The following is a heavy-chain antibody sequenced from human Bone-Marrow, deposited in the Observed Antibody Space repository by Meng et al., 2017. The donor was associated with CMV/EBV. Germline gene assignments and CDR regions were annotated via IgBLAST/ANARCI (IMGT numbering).Heavy chain of an antibody. V-gene: IGHV3-66*02. D-gene: IGHD2-2*01. CDR2: IYSGGST. CDR1: GFTVSSNY. Sequence: GESLKISCTASGFTVSSNYMSWVRQAPGKGLEWVSVIYSGGSTYYADSVKGRFTISRDNSKNTLYLQMNSLRAEDTAVYYCARDSTSCYPSAGCGMDVWGQGTTVTVSS. CDR3: ARDSTSCYPSAGCGMDV. J-gene: IGHJ6*02.